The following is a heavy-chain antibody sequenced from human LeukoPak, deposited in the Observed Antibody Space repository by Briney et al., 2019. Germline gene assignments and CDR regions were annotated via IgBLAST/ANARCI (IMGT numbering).Heavy chain of an antibody. CDR2: INPSDGKT. CDR3: AREIGPRQLHLWGSAFDY. Sequence: SVKVSCKASGYTFTNYYMHWVRQAPGQGLEWMGIINPSDGKTSYAQKFQGRVTMTRDTSTSTVYMELSSLRSEDTAVYYCAREIGPRQLHLWGSAFDYWGQGTLVTVSS. J-gene: IGHJ4*02. CDR1: GYTFTNYY. V-gene: IGHV1-46*01. D-gene: IGHD5-18*01.